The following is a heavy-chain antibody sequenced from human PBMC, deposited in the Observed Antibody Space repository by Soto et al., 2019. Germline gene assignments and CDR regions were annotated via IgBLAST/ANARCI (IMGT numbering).Heavy chain of an antibody. CDR1: GFTFSSYA. V-gene: IGHV3-30*04. CDR2: ISYDGSNK. D-gene: IGHD6-6*01. J-gene: IGHJ4*02. CDR3: AREWQRVLDY. Sequence: GGSLRLSCAASGFTFSSYAMHWVRQAPGKGLEWVAVISYDGSNKYYADSVKGRFTISRDNSKNTLYLQMNSLRAEDTAVYYCAREWQRVLDYWGQGTLVTVSS.